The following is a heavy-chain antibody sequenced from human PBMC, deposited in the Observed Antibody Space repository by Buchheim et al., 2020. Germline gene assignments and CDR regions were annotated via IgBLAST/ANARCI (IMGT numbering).Heavy chain of an antibody. V-gene: IGHV3-33*01. CDR2: IWYDGSNK. CDR3: ARGHYGEPFDY. CDR1: GFTFSSYG. Sequence: QVQLVESGGGVVQPGRSLRLSCAASGFTFSSYGMHWVRQAPGKGLEWVAVIWYDGSNKYYADSVKGRFTISRDNSTNTLSPQMNSLRAEDTAVYYCARGHYGEPFDYWGQGTL. J-gene: IGHJ4*02. D-gene: IGHD4-17*01.